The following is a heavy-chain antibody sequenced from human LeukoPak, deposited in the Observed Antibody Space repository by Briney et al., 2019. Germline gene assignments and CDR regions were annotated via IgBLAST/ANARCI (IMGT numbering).Heavy chain of an antibody. V-gene: IGHV3-74*01. Sequence: GGSLRLSCAASGFTFSNYWMHWVRQAPGKGLAWVSRINTDGSTKTYADSVRGRFTISRDNAKNTLYLQMNSLRAEDTAVYYCAREMYSSSSKDYWGQGTLVTVSS. CDR2: INTDGSTK. CDR3: AREMYSSSSKDY. J-gene: IGHJ4*02. CDR1: GFTFSNYW. D-gene: IGHD6-6*01.